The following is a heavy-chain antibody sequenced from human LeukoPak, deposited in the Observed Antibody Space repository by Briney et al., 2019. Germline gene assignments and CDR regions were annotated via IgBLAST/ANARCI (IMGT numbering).Heavy chain of an antibody. V-gene: IGHV1-18*01. D-gene: IGHD3-3*01. Sequence: ASVKVSCKAFGYTSTSYGISWVRQAPGQGLEWMGWISAYNGNTNYAQKLQGRVTMTTDTSTSTAYMELRSLRSDDTAVYYCAAFPLTIFGVVINYGMDVWGQGTTVTVSS. CDR3: AAFPLTIFGVVINYGMDV. J-gene: IGHJ6*02. CDR1: GYTSTSYG. CDR2: ISAYNGNT.